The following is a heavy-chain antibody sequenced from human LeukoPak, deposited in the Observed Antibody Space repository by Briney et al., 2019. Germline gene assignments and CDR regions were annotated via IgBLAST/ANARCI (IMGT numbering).Heavy chain of an antibody. V-gene: IGHV4-34*01. Sequence: SETLSLTCAVYGGSFSGYYWSWIRQPPGKGLEWIGGINHSGSTYYNPSLKSRVTISVDTSKNQFSLKLSSVTAADTAVYYCARAGGWYTFPSYQHWGQGTLVTVSS. CDR1: GGSFSGYY. CDR2: INHSGST. D-gene: IGHD6-19*01. CDR3: ARAGGWYTFPSYQH. J-gene: IGHJ1*01.